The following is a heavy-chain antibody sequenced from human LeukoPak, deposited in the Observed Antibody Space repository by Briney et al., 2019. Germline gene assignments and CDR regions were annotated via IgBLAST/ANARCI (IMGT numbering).Heavy chain of an antibody. CDR1: GFTFSSYA. CDR3: AKEIDGFDV. CDR2: ISYDGSNK. J-gene: IGHJ3*01. Sequence: QPGRSLRLSCAASGFTFSSYAMHWVRQAPGKGLEWVAVISYDGSNKYYADSVKGRFTISRDNAKNTMFLQMNNLRAEDTAVYYCAKEIDGFDVWGQGTLVTVSS. V-gene: IGHV3-30*04.